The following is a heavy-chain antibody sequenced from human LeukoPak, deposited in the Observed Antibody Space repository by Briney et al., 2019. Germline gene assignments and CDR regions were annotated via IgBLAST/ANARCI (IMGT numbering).Heavy chain of an antibody. J-gene: IGHJ3*02. Sequence: GSLRLSCAASGFTFSSYSMNWVRQAPGEGLEWVSSISSSSSYIYYADSVKGRFTISRDNAKNSLYLQMNSLRAEDTAVYYCARDLREDYSGSYRDDAFDIWGQGTMVTVSS. D-gene: IGHD1-26*01. CDR2: ISSSSSYI. CDR3: ARDLREDYSGSYRDDAFDI. V-gene: IGHV3-21*01. CDR1: GFTFSSYS.